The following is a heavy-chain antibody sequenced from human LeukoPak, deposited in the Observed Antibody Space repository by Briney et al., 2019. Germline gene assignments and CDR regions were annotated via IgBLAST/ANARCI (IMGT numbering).Heavy chain of an antibody. D-gene: IGHD5-18*01. V-gene: IGHV3-43D*03. CDR3: AKDRGGYRYSSYYFDY. Sequence: PGRSLRLSCAASGFTFDDYAMHWVRQGPGKGLEWVSLTTWEGGNTYYADSVKGRFTISRDNSKNSLYLQMNSLRAEDTALYYCAKDRGGYRYSSYYFDYWGQGTLVTVSS. CDR1: GFTFDDYA. J-gene: IGHJ4*02. CDR2: TTWEGGNT.